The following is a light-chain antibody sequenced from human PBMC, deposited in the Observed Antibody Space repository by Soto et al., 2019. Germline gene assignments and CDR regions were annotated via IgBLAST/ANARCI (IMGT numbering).Light chain of an antibody. CDR3: TSYTGSSPLVV. CDR1: SSDIGLYNY. J-gene: IGLJ2*01. V-gene: IGLV2-14*01. Sequence: QSVLTQPASVSGSLGQSITISCTGSSSDIGLYNYVSWYQQHPDKAPKLMIYEVNTRPSGVSNRFSGSKSGNTASLTISGLQAEDEADYYCTSYTGSSPLVVFGGGTKLTVL. CDR2: EVN.